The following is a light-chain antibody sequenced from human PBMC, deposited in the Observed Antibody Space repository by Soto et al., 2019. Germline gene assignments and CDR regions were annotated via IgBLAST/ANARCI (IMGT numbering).Light chain of an antibody. V-gene: IGKV3-15*01. J-gene: IGKJ4*01. CDR3: QQYNDLVT. Sequence: EIVMTQSPVTLSLSPGERATLSCRASQSVSTNLAWYQHKPGQAPRFLIYGASTRATGIPARFSGSGSGTEFTLTISSLQSEDYAVYYCQQYNDLVTFGGGTKVDIK. CDR1: QSVSTN. CDR2: GAS.